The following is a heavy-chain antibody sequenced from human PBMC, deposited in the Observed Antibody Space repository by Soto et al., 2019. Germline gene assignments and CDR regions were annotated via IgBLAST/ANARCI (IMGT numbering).Heavy chain of an antibody. V-gene: IGHV4-59*08. CDR2: IYYNGST. CDR1: GGSISSYY. D-gene: IGHD3-3*01. CDR3: AGLGDYDFWSGYYSPPYYYYYMDV. Sequence: SETLSLTCTVSGGSISSYYWSWIRQPPGKGLEWIGYIYYNGSTNYNPSLKSRVTISVDTSKNQFSLKLSSVTAADTAVYYCAGLGDYDFWSGYYSPPYYYYYMDVWGKGTTVTV. J-gene: IGHJ6*03.